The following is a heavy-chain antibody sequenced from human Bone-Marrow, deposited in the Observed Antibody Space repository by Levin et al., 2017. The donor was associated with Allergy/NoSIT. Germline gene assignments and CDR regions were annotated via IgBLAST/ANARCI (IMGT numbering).Heavy chain of an antibody. CDR2: ISAYNGNT. J-gene: IGHJ6*02. CDR1: GYTFTSYG. D-gene: IGHD3-3*01. CDR3: ARDRAITIFGVYYYGMDV. Sequence: GESLKISCKASGYTFTSYGISWVRQAPGQGLEWMGWISAYNGNTNYAQKLQGRVTMTTDTSTSTAYMELRSLRSDDTAVYYCARDRAITIFGVYYYGMDVWGQGTTVTVSS. V-gene: IGHV1-18*01.